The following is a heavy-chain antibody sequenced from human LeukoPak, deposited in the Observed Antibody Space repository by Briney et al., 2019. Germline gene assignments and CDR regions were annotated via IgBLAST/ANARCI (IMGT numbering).Heavy chain of an antibody. D-gene: IGHD1-26*01. CDR3: AREGVVGALTNWFDP. Sequence: GGSLRLSCAASGFTFSSYAMHWVRQAPGKGLEWVAVISYDGSNKYYADSVKGRFTISRDNSKNTLYLQMNSLRAEDTAVYYCAREGVVGALTNWFDPWAREPWSPSPQ. J-gene: IGHJ5*02. CDR1: GFTFSSYA. V-gene: IGHV3-30-3*01. CDR2: ISYDGSNK.